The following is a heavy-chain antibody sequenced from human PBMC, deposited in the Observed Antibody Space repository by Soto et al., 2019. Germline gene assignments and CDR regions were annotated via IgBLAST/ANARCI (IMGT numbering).Heavy chain of an antibody. D-gene: IGHD1-20*01. J-gene: IGHJ6*02. Sequence: QVQLVQSGAEVKKPGFSVKVSCKASGGTFSSYAISWVRQAPGQGLEWMGGIIPIFGTANYAQKFQGRVTITADESTSTAYMELSSLRSEDTAVYYCAGGSLITGHYYYYGMDVWGQGTTVTVSS. CDR2: IIPIFGTA. CDR1: GGTFSSYA. CDR3: AGGSLITGHYYYYGMDV. V-gene: IGHV1-69*01.